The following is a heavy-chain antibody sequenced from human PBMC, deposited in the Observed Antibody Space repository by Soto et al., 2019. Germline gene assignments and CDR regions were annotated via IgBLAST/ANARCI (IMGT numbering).Heavy chain of an antibody. Sequence: QVQLVQSGAEVKKPGSSVKVSCKASGGTFSSYTISWVRQAPGKGLEWMGRIMPIVGIVNYAQKFQGRVTITADKPTSTAYMELISLRSEDTAVYFCARSPRPDSSGSHFDYWGQGTLITVYS. CDR2: IMPIVGIV. V-gene: IGHV1-69*02. D-gene: IGHD3-22*01. J-gene: IGHJ4*02. CDR3: ARSPRPDSSGSHFDY. CDR1: GGTFSSYT.